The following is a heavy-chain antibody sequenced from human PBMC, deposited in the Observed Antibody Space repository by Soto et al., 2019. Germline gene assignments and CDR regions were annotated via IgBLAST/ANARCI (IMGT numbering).Heavy chain of an antibody. D-gene: IGHD6-19*01. CDR2: ISSSSSYI. V-gene: IGHV3-21*01. CDR1: GFTFSSYS. J-gene: IGHJ5*02. Sequence: EVQLVESGGGLVKPGGSLRLSCAASGFTFSSYSMNWFRQAPGKGLEWVSSISSSSSYIYYADSVKGRFTISRDNAKNSLYLQMNSLRAEDTAVYYCARDSVAGRVSWFDPWGQGTLVTVSS. CDR3: ARDSVAGRVSWFDP.